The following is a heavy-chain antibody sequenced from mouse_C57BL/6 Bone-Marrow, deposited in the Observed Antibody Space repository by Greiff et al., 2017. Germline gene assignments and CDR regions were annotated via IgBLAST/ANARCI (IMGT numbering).Heavy chain of an antibody. CDR3: AKSPHYYGSAMDY. Sequence: VQLQESGPGLVQPSQSLSITCTVSGFSLTSYGVHWVRQSPGKGLEWLGVIWSGGSTDYNAAFMSRLSITKDNSKSKVFFKMNSLQADDTAIYYCAKSPHYYGSAMDYWGQGTSVTVSS. D-gene: IGHD1-1*01. V-gene: IGHV2-5*01. J-gene: IGHJ4*01. CDR2: IWSGGST. CDR1: GFSLTSYG.